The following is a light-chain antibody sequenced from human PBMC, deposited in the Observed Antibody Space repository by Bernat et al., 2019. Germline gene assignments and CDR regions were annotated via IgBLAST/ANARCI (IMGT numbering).Light chain of an antibody. J-gene: IGLJ3*02. CDR2: DVS. V-gene: IGLV2-14*03. Sequence: QSALTQPASVSGSPGQSITISRTGTSSDVGGYNYVSWYQQNPGKAPKLMIYDVSDRPSGVSNRFSGSKSGNTSSMTISGLQTEDEADYYCSSYTSRSTLVFGGGPNLAVL. CDR1: SSDVGGYNY. CDR3: SSYTSRSTLV.